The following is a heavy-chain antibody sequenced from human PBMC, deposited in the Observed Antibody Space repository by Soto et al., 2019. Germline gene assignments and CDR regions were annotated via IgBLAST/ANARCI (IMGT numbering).Heavy chain of an antibody. CDR3: AREEVPQWFTKGYYGMDV. Sequence: SETLSLTCAVYGGSFSGYYWSWIRQPPGKGLEWIGEINHSGSTNYNPSLKSRVTISTDTSKNQFSLLLSSVTAADTAVYYCAREEVPQWFTKGYYGMDVWGQGTTVTAP. D-gene: IGHD2-8*01. CDR2: INHSGST. J-gene: IGHJ6*02. V-gene: IGHV4-34*01. CDR1: GGSFSGYY.